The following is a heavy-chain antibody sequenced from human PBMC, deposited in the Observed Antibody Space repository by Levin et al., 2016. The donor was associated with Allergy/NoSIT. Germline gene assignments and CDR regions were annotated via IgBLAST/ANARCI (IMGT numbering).Heavy chain of an antibody. CDR3: ARAPTTVIKWFDP. D-gene: IGHD4-23*01. V-gene: IGHV5-10-1*01. CDR2: IDPTDSYT. Sequence: VRQMPGKGLEWVGNIDPTDSYTTYSPSFQGHVTISADKSINTAYLQWSSLKASDTAIYYCARAPTTVIKWFDPWGQGTLVTVSS. J-gene: IGHJ5*02.